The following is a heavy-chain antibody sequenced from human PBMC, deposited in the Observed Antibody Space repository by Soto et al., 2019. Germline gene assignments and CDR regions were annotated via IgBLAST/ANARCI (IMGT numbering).Heavy chain of an antibody. J-gene: IGHJ6*02. V-gene: IGHV3-21*01. D-gene: IGHD2-15*01. CDR3: SGCSGGACHQNYGMDV. CDR2: ISPSTSHI. CDR1: GFTFSSCT. Sequence: EVHLVESGGGLVKPGGSLRLSCAVSGFTFSSCTMNWVRQAPGKGLEWVSSISPSTSHIYYADSVKGRFTISRDNAKNSRLLQMNSLRAEATAVYYCSGCSGGACHQNYGMDVWGQGTTVTVSS.